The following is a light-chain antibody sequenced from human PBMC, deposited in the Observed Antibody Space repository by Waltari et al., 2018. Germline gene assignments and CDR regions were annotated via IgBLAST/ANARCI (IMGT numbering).Light chain of an antibody. J-gene: IGLJ3*02. CDR3: SSYTRRSYWV. CDR2: KVN. Sequence: QSALTQPASVSGSPGQSITISCTGPSSAVGFYDFVSWFQQHPGKAPKVMISKVNNRPSGVSNRFSGSKSANTASLTISGLQAEDEADYYCSSYTRRSYWVFGGGTQLTVL. V-gene: IGLV2-14*01. CDR1: SSAVGFYDF.